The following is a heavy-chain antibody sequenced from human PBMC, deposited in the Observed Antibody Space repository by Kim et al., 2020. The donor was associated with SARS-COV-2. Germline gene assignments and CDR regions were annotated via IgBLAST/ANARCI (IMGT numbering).Heavy chain of an antibody. Sequence: SETLSLTCTVSGGSISSYYWSWIRQPPGKGLEWIGYIYYSGSTNYNPSLKSRVTISVDTSKNQFSLKLSSVTAADTAVYYCARAHDYGDYGAGMDVWGQGTTVTVSS. CDR1: GGSISSYY. CDR2: IYYSGST. CDR3: ARAHDYGDYGAGMDV. V-gene: IGHV4-59*13. D-gene: IGHD4-17*01. J-gene: IGHJ6*02.